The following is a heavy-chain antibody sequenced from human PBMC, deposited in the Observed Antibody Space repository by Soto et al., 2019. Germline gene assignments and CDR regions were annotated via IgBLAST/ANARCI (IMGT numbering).Heavy chain of an antibody. CDR3: ARTYYYGSGSYYIGYYYYGMDV. Sequence: ASVKVSCKASGGTFSSYAISWVRQAPGQGLEWMGGIIPIFGTANYAQKFQGRVTITADESTSTAYMELSSLRSEDTAVYYCARTYYYGSGSYYIGYYYYGMDVWGQGTTVTVSS. CDR1: GGTFSSYA. J-gene: IGHJ6*02. D-gene: IGHD3-10*01. CDR2: IIPIFGTA. V-gene: IGHV1-69*13.